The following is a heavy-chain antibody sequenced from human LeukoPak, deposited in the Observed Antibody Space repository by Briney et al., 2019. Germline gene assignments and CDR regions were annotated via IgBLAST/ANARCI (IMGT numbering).Heavy chain of an antibody. D-gene: IGHD1-26*01. CDR1: GFTFSSYA. CDR3: ARDGISGSYLAEFDY. Sequence: GRSLRLSCAASGFTFSSYAMHWVRQAPGKGLEWVAVISYDGSNKYYADSVKGRFTISRDNSKNTLYLQINSLRAEDTAVYYCARDGISGSYLAEFDYWGQGTLVTVSS. J-gene: IGHJ4*02. V-gene: IGHV3-30-3*01. CDR2: ISYDGSNK.